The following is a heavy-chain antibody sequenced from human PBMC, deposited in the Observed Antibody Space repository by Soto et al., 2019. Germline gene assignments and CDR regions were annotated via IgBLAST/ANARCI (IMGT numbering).Heavy chain of an antibody. D-gene: IGHD4-17*01. CDR3: ARASRTAVTDY. CDR1: GFSFSDYS. J-gene: IGHJ4*02. Sequence: EVQLVESGGGLVQPGGSLRLSCAASGFSFSDYSMNWVRQAPGKGLEWVSYISSSSNTVYYADSVKGRFSISRDNAKNSLFLQMNSLRGEDTALYYCARASRTAVTDYWGQGTLVTVSS. V-gene: IGHV3-48*01. CDR2: ISSSSNTV.